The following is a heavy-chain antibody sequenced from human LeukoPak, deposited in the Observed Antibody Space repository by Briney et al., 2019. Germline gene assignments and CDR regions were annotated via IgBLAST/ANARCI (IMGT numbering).Heavy chain of an antibody. J-gene: IGHJ4*02. Sequence: ASVKVSCKASGYTFTSYGISWVRQAPGQGLEWMGWINTNTGNPTYAQGFTGRFVFSLDTSVSTAYLQISSLKAEDTAVYYCARDRGGFGEFYFDYWGQGTLVTVSS. D-gene: IGHD3-10*01. CDR3: ARDRGGFGEFYFDY. V-gene: IGHV7-4-1*02. CDR2: INTNTGNP. CDR1: GYTFTSYG.